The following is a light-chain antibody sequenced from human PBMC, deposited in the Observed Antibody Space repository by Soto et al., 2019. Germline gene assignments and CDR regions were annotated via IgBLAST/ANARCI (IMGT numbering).Light chain of an antibody. V-gene: IGKV3-11*01. J-gene: IGKJ3*01. CDR2: HAS. Sequence: DIVLIQSPATLSLSPGERATLSCRASQSVSSYLAWYQQKPGQAPRLLNYHASNRATSIPARFSGSGSGTDFNLTISSLEPEDFAVYYCQQRSNWSPIFTVGPGTKVAIK. CDR3: QQRSNWSPIFT. CDR1: QSVSSY.